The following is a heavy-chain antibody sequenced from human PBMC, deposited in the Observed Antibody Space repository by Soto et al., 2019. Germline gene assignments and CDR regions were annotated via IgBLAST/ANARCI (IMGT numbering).Heavy chain of an antibody. J-gene: IGHJ6*03. V-gene: IGHV1-8*01. Sequence: VASVKVSCKASGYTFTSYDINWVRQATGQGLEWMGWMNPNSGNTGYAQKFQGRVTMTRNTSISTAYMELSSLRSEDTAVYYCARASTVTVGDFWSGFRAHYYYYYMDVWGKGTTVTVSS. CDR3: ARASTVTVGDFWSGFRAHYYYYYMDV. CDR1: GYTFTSYD. CDR2: MNPNSGNT. D-gene: IGHD3-3*01.